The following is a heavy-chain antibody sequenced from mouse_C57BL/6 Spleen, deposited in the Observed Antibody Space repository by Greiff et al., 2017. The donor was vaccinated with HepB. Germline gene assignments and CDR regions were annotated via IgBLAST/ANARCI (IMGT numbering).Heavy chain of an antibody. CDR1: GFTFSSYT. Sequence: DVMLVESGGGLVKPGGSLKLSCAASGFTFSSYTMSWVRQTPEKRLEWVATISGGGGNTYYPDSVKGRFTISRDNAKNTLYLQMSSLRSEDTALYYCARDLYYGYDGAWFAYWGQGTLVTVSA. J-gene: IGHJ3*01. CDR3: ARDLYYGYDGAWFAY. D-gene: IGHD2-2*01. V-gene: IGHV5-9*01. CDR2: ISGGGGNT.